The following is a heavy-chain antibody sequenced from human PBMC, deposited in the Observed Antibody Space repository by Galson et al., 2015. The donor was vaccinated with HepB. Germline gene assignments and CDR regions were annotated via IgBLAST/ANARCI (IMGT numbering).Heavy chain of an antibody. Sequence: SVKVSCKAFGFIFPKIAIHWVRQARGQPLEWIGWIVGDSGNTNYAQTLQNRLTITREMSTSTAHMELSGLRSEDTAVCYCAAEVYVPGYTFHLWGQGTLVTVSS. D-gene: IGHD5-18*01. CDR3: AAEVYVPGYTFHL. V-gene: IGHV1-58*02. J-gene: IGHJ3*01. CDR1: GFIFPKIA. CDR2: IVGDSGNT.